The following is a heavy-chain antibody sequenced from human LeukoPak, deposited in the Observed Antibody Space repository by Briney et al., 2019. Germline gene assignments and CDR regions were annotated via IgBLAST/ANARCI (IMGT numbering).Heavy chain of an antibody. V-gene: IGHV1-8*01. CDR2: MNPNSGNT. CDR1: GYTFTSYD. J-gene: IGHJ3*01. CDR3: ARDYARGTVTTN. D-gene: IGHD4-17*01. Sequence: ASVKVSCKASGYTFTSYDINWVRQATGQGLEWMGWMNPNSGNTGYAQKFQGRVTMTRNTSISTAYMELSSLRSEDTAVYYCARDYARGTVTTNWGQGTMVTVSS.